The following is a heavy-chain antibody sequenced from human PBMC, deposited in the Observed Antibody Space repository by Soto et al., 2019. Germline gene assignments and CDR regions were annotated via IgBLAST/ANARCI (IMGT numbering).Heavy chain of an antibody. J-gene: IGHJ3*02. CDR2: IYTSGST. CDR1: GGSISSYY. CDR3: ARDRGYSVYELFDALDI. V-gene: IGHV4-4*07. D-gene: IGHD5-12*01. Sequence: SQTLSLTCTGSGGSISSYYWSWIRQPAGKGLEWIGRIYTSGSTNYNPSLKSRVTMSVDTSKNQFSLELSSVTAADTAVYYCARDRGYSVYELFDALDISGQGTIVTVSS.